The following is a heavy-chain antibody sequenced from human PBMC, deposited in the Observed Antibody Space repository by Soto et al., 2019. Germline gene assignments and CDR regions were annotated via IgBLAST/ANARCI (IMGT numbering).Heavy chain of an antibody. J-gene: IGHJ4*02. CDR3: ARGPWLGYFDY. CDR1: GYTFTSYG. V-gene: IGHV1-18*01. D-gene: IGHD6-19*01. Sequence: ASVTVSCQASGYTFTSYGSSWVRQAPGQGLEWMGWISAYNGNTNYAQKLQGRVTMTTDTSTSTAYMELRSLRSDDTAVYYCARGPWLGYFDYWGQGTLVTVSS. CDR2: ISAYNGNT.